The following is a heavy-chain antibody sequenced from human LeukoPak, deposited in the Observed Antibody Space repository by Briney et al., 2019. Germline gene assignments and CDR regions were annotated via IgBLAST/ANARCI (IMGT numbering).Heavy chain of an antibody. V-gene: IGHV4-59*01. Sequence: SETLSLTCSVPGGSISGYYWSWLRQPPGRGLEWIGYFYYSGSTTYNPSLKGRVTISVDTSENHFSLKLSSVTAADTAVYYCARGPNSGYGRFDYWGQGTLVTVSS. CDR1: GGSISGYY. CDR2: FYYSGST. CDR3: ARGPNSGYGRFDY. J-gene: IGHJ4*02. D-gene: IGHD5-12*01.